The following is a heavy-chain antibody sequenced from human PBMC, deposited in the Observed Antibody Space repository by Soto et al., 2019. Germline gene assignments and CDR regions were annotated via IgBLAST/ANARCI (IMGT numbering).Heavy chain of an antibody. D-gene: IGHD3-22*01. Sequence: QVQLVQSGAEVKKPGASVKVSCKASGYTFTSYGISWVRQAPGQGLEWMGWISAYNGNTNYAQKLQGRVTMTTDTXTXXAYMELRSLRSDDTAVYYCARGAYYYDSSGYYFDYWGQGTLVTVSS. V-gene: IGHV1-18*01. CDR2: ISAYNGNT. CDR3: ARGAYYYDSSGYYFDY. J-gene: IGHJ4*02. CDR1: GYTFTSYG.